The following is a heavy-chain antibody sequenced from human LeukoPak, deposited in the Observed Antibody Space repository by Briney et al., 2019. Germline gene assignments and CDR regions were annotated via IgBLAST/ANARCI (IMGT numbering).Heavy chain of an antibody. Sequence: GGSLRLSCAASGFTFSSYAIHWVRQAPGKGLEWVAVISYDGSNKYYADSVKGRFTISRDNSKNTLYLQMNSLRAEDTAVYYCASSFCGDCYSGGFDYWGQGTLVTVSS. D-gene: IGHD2-21*02. CDR3: ASSFCGDCYSGGFDY. CDR1: GFTFSSYA. J-gene: IGHJ4*02. V-gene: IGHV3-30-3*01. CDR2: ISYDGSNK.